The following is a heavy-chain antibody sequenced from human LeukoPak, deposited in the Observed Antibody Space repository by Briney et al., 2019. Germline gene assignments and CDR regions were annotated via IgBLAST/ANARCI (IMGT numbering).Heavy chain of an antibody. CDR2: ISSSGSTI. CDR1: GFTFSSYE. J-gene: IGHJ4*02. Sequence: PGGSLRLSCAASGFTFSSYEMNWVRQAPGKGLEWVSYISSSGSTIYYADSVKGRFTISRDNAKNSLYLQMNSLRAEDTAVYYCARSDSSWAREDHWGQGTLVTVSS. CDR3: ARSDSSWAREDH. V-gene: IGHV3-48*03. D-gene: IGHD6-13*01.